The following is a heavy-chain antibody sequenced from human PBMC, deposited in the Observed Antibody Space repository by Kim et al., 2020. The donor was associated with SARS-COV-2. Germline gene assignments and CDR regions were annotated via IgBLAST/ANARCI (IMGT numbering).Heavy chain of an antibody. CDR2: IIPIFGTA. Sequence: SVKVSCKASGGTFSSYAISWVRQAPGQGLEWMGGIIPIFGTANYAQKFQGRVTITADESTSTAYMELSSLRSEDTAVYYCARWRVVVHDYYYYYGMDVWGQGTTVTVSS. D-gene: IGHD3-22*01. CDR3: ARWRVVVHDYYYYYGMDV. V-gene: IGHV1-69*13. CDR1: GGTFSSYA. J-gene: IGHJ6*02.